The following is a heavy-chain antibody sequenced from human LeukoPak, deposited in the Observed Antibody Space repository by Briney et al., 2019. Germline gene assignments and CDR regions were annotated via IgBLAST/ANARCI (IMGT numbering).Heavy chain of an antibody. D-gene: IGHD3-22*01. Sequence: SETLSLTCTVSGGSISSYYWSWIRQPPGKGLEWIGYIYYSGSTNYNPSLKSRVTISVDTSKNQFSLKLSSVTAADTAVYYCARALRYDDSSGYYAYWGQGTLVTVSS. CDR1: GGSISSYY. J-gene: IGHJ4*01. CDR2: IYYSGST. V-gene: IGHV4-59*08. CDR3: ARALRYDDSSGYYAY.